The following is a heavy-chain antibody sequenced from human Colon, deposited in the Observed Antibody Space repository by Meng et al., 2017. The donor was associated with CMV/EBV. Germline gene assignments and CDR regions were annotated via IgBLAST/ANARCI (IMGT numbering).Heavy chain of an antibody. CDR3: AKDSVPAAIWIDAFDI. V-gene: IGHV3-23*01. Sequence: GGSLRLSCAASGFTFSSYAMSWVRQAPGKGLEWVSAISGSGGSTYYADSVKGRFTISRDNSKNTLYLQMNSLRAEDTAVYYCAKDSVPAAIWIDAFDIWGQGTTVTVSS. CDR1: GFTFSSYA. CDR2: ISGSGGST. D-gene: IGHD2-2*02. J-gene: IGHJ3*02.